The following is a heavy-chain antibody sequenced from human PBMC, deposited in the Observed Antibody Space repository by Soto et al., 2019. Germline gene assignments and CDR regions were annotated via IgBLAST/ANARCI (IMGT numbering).Heavy chain of an antibody. CDR2: ISGGGETI. J-gene: IGHJ4*02. Sequence: GGSLRLSCAASRFTFSDYSMNWVRQAPGKGLGWVSYISGGGETIYYADSVRGRFTISRDNAKNSLFLQMNSLREEDTAVYYCARESPSSQWLPTRYFDYWGQGTLVTVSS. CDR1: RFTFSDYS. CDR3: ARESPSSQWLPTRYFDY. D-gene: IGHD6-19*01. V-gene: IGHV3-48*02.